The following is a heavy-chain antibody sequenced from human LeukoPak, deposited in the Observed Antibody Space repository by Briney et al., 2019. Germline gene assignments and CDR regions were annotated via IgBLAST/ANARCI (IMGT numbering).Heavy chain of an antibody. V-gene: IGHV1-2*02. CDR3: VKSIVGPAGRGAFDM. CDR1: EYTYTCYY. Sequence: ASVSASYTPSEYTYTCYYINSVRQAAGQGLEWMGWMDANSGDTNYAQKFQGRVTMTRDTSISTAYMELSRLRSDDTAVYSCVKSIVGPAGRGAFDMWGQGTMGTVSA. J-gene: IGHJ3*02. CDR2: MDANSGDT. D-gene: IGHD1-26*01.